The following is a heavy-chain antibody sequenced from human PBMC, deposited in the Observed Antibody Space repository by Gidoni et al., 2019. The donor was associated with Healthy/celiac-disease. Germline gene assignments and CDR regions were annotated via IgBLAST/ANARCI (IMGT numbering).Heavy chain of an antibody. J-gene: IGHJ4*02. CDR1: GCSISSSSYY. Sequence: QLQLQESGPGLVKPSETLSLTCTVPGCSISSSSYYWGWIRQHPGKGREWIGCIYYSGSTYYNPSLKRRVTISVDTSKNQFSLQLSSVTAADTAVYYCARHRPCGGDCYTFDYWGQGTLVTVSS. D-gene: IGHD2-21*02. CDR2: IYYSGST. CDR3: ARHRPCGGDCYTFDY. V-gene: IGHV4-39*01.